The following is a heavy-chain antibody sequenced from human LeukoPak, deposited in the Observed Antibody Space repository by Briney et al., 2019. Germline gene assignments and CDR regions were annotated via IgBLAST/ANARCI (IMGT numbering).Heavy chain of an antibody. J-gene: IGHJ4*02. CDR3: ARQYSYGDPFDY. CDR2: IYYSGST. CDR1: GSSISSYY. V-gene: IGHV4-59*01. Sequence: SETLSLTCTVSGSSISSYYWSWIRQPPGKGLEWIGYIYYSGSTNYNPSLKSRVTISVDTSKNQFSLKLSSVTAADTAVYYCARQYSYGDPFDYWGQGTLVTVSS. D-gene: IGHD5-18*01.